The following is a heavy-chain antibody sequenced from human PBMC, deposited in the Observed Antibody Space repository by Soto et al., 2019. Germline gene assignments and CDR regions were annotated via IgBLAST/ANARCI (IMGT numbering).Heavy chain of an antibody. J-gene: IGHJ5*02. CDR1: GFTFNVYG. CDR2: IWFDGSDK. CDR3: ARLVGAAAGRFDP. D-gene: IGHD6-13*01. Sequence: QEQLVESGGGVVQPGTSLRLSCVASGFTFNVYGMHWVRQAPGKGLEWVAAIWFDGSDKYYADSVKGRFTISRDNSKNXXYLXMXSXXXEDTGVYYCARLVGAAAGRFDPWGQGTLVIVSS. V-gene: IGHV3-33*01.